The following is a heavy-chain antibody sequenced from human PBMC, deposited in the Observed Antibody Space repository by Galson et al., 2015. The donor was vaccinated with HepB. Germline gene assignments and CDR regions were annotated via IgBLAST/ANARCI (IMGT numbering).Heavy chain of an antibody. D-gene: IGHD6-13*01. Sequence: SLRLSCAASGFTFSSYSMNWVRQTPGKGLEWVSSIGSGGTYISYADSVRGRFTISRDNPKKSLYLEMNSLRVDDTAVYYCVRDSASWSLVTYFDSWGQGKLVTVSS. CDR2: IGSGGTYI. CDR1: GFTFSSYS. CDR3: VRDSASWSLVTYFDS. J-gene: IGHJ4*02. V-gene: IGHV3-21*01.